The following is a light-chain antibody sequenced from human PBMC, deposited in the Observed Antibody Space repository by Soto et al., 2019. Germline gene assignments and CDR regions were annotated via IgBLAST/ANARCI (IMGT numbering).Light chain of an antibody. CDR3: QQYGSSGT. V-gene: IGKV3-20*01. CDR2: GAS. J-gene: IGKJ1*01. Sequence: ESVLTQSPGTLSLSPGERGTLACRASQSVSSSYLAWYQQKPGQAPRLLIYGASTRATGIPDRFSGSGSGTDFTLTISRLEPEDFAVYYCQQYGSSGTFGQGTKVDIK. CDR1: QSVSSSY.